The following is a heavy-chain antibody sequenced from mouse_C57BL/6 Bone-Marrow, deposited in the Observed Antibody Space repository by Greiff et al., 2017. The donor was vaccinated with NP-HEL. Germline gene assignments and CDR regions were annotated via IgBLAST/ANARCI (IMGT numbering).Heavy chain of an antibody. D-gene: IGHD4-1*01. CDR1: GYTFTSYG. CDR2: IYPRSGNT. J-gene: IGHJ1*03. CDR3: ARRLGRNWYFEV. Sequence: VQLKESGAELARPGASVKLSCKASGYTFTSYGISWVKQRTGQGLEWIGEIYPRSGNTYYNEKFKGKATLTADKSSSTAYMELRSLTSEDSAVYFCARRLGRNWYFEVWGTGTTVTVSS. V-gene: IGHV1-81*01.